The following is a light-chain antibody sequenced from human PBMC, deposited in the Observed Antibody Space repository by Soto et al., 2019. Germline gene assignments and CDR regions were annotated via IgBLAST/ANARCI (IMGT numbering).Light chain of an antibody. Sequence: IELTQAASAMPVSVGDRLTITIRASQSIDRWLAWYQQRPGKAPKILIYHASSLETGVPSRFSGSGSGTEFTLTFSIRLPDDFATYYCQHFYSYGPFGEGTKVDIK. CDR1: QSIDRW. J-gene: IGKJ1*01. V-gene: IGKV1-5*01. CDR2: HAS. CDR3: QHFYSYGP.